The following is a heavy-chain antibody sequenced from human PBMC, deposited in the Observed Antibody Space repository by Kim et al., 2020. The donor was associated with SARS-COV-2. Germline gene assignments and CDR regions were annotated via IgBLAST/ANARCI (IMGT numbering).Heavy chain of an antibody. CDR3: AKDGYHDIFARGWFDP. CDR2: ISYDGSNE. J-gene: IGHJ5*02. CDR1: GFTFSTSG. V-gene: IGHV3-30*18. D-gene: IGHD3-9*01. Sequence: GGSLRLSCAASGFTFSTSGMHWVRQAPGKGLEWVALISYDGSNEYYADSVKGRFTISRDNSKNTLYLQMNSLRAEDTAVYYCAKDGYHDIFARGWFDPWGQGTLVTVSS.